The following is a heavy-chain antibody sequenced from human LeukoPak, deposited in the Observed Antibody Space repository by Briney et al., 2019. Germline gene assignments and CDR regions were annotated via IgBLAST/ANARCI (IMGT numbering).Heavy chain of an antibody. CDR3: TPSFLAVAGYYFDY. V-gene: IGHV3-15*07. CDR1: GFTFSNAW. D-gene: IGHD6-19*01. J-gene: IGHJ4*02. Sequence: GGSLRLSCVVSGFTFSNAWLNWVRQAPGKGLEWVGRIKSKTDGETTDYAAPVKGRFTVSRDDSKTTLYLQMNSLQTEDTAVYYCTPSFLAVAGYYFDYWGQGTLVTVSS. CDR2: IKSKTDGETT.